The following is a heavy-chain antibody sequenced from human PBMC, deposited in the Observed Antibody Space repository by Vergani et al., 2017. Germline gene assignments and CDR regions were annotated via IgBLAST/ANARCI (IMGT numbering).Heavy chain of an antibody. Sequence: EVQLVEPGGGLIQPGGSLRLSCAASGFTVSSNYMSWVRQAPGKGLEWVSVIYSGGSTYYADSAKGRFTISRDNSKNTLYLQMNSLRAEDTAVYYCARSQVPMVRGGFLDPWGQGTLVTVSS. CDR2: IYSGGST. V-gene: IGHV3-53*01. D-gene: IGHD3-10*01. J-gene: IGHJ5*02. CDR1: GFTVSSNY. CDR3: ARSQVPMVRGGFLDP.